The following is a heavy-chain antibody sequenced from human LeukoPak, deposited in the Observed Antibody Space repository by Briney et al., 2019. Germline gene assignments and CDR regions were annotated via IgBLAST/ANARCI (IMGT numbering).Heavy chain of an antibody. CDR3: ARSSISVTTYYYYGMDV. CDR2: IYHSGST. J-gene: IGHJ6*02. CDR1: GGSISSGGYY. Sequence: SETLSLTCTVSGGSISSGGYYWSWIRQPPGKGLEWIGYIYHSGSTYYNPSLKSRVTISVDRSKNQFSLKLSSVTAADTAVYYCARSSISVTTYYYYGMDVWGQGTTVTVSS. D-gene: IGHD4-17*01. V-gene: IGHV4-30-2*02.